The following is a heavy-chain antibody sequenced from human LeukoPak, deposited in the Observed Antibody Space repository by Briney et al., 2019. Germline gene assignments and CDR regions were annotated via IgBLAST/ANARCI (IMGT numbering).Heavy chain of an antibody. CDR1: GFPLSTFA. CDR3: AKSMTLQWRGFFDL. V-gene: IGHV3-23*01. D-gene: IGHD6-19*01. CDR2: ISDSGANT. J-gene: IGHJ2*01. Sequence: GGSLRLSCAASGFPLSTFALSLVRQASGKGVELGSTISDSGANTYYADSVRGRFTISRDNSKNTLYLQKNSLRADDTAIYYCAKSMTLQWRGFFDLWGRGTHVTVSS.